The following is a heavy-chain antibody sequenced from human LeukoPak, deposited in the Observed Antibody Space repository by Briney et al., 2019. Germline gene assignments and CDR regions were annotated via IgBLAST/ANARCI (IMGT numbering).Heavy chain of an antibody. CDR2: IYYSGST. D-gene: IGHD3-10*01. CDR3: ASTGLGFWELSWWFDP. Sequence: SETLSLTCTVSGGSLSSSSYYWSWIRQPPGKGLEWIGYIYYSGSTNYNPSLKSRVTISVDTSKNQFSLKLSSVTAADTAVYYCASTGLGFWELSWWFDPWGQGTLVTVSS. CDR1: GGSLSSSSYY. J-gene: IGHJ5*02. V-gene: IGHV4-61*01.